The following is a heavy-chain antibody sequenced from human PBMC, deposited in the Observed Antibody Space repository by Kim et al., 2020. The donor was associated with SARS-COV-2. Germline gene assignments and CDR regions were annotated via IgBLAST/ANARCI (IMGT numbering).Heavy chain of an antibody. Sequence: GGSLRLSCAASGFTFHDYAMHWVRQAPGKGLEWVSGISWNSGSIGYADSVKGRFTISRDNAKNSLYLQMNSLRAEDTALYYCAKGEYYYYYMDVWGKGTTVTVSS. CDR2: ISWNSGSI. J-gene: IGHJ6*03. CDR3: AKGEYYYYYMDV. V-gene: IGHV3-9*01. CDR1: GFTFHDYA.